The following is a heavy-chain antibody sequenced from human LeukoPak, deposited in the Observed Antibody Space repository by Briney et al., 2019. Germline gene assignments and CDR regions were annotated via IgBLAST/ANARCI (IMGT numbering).Heavy chain of an antibody. CDR3: AREARGTTAAFDV. CDR1: EFTFSNYG. D-gene: IGHD2/OR15-2a*01. V-gene: IGHV3-7*01. Sequence: GGSLRLSCAASEFTFSNYGMSWVRQAPGKGLEWVSNINEDGTKKYYVDSVRGRFIISRDNSRKSLFLQVTSLRAEDTAVFYCAREARGTTAAFDVWGQGTMVTVSS. J-gene: IGHJ3*01. CDR2: INEDGTKK.